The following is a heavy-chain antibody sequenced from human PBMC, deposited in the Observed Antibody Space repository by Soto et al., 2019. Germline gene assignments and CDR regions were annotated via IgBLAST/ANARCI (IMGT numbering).Heavy chain of an antibody. CDR3: ARSHNWREGQN. V-gene: IGHV1-46*01. CDR1: GYIFTDYY. D-gene: IGHD1-20*01. CDR2: IDPSGGST. Sequence: QVQLVQSGAEVKKPGASVKVSCKASGYIFTDYYMHWVRQDPGQGLEWMGIIDPSGGSTGYTQKCQGRITMTRDKSTSTEYMQVSSLRSEDTAVYYWARSHNWREGQNWGQGTLVTVSS. J-gene: IGHJ4*02.